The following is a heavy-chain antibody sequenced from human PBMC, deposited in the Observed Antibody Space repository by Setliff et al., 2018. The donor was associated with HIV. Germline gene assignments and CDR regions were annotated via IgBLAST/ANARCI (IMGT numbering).Heavy chain of an antibody. CDR3: ARERPAMGGWGDYFDY. D-gene: IGHD5-18*01. J-gene: IGHJ4*02. CDR1: GASINNYY. CDR2: MHTSGSA. Sequence: KLSETLSLTCTVSGASINNYYWNWIRQPSGKGLEWIGRIYPSATGKGLEWIGRMHTSGSANYNPSLQSRVSISLDTSKNHFSLHLRFVTTADTAVYYCARERPAMGGWGDYFDYWGQGALVTVSS. V-gene: IGHV4-4*07.